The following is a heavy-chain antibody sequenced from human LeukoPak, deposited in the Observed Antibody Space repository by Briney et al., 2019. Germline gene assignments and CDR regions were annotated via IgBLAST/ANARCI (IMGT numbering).Heavy chain of an antibody. D-gene: IGHD2-2*01. J-gene: IGHJ4*02. V-gene: IGHV1-2*02. Sequence: ASVTVSCKASGYTFTAYYLHWVRQAPGQGLEWMGRINPNNGDTKSAQKFQDRVTMTRDTSINTVYMDLSSLTSDDTAVYYCSTEDQHCSTSSCGDYWGQGTLVTVSS. CDR1: GYTFTAYY. CDR3: STEDQHCSTSSCGDY. CDR2: INPNNGDT.